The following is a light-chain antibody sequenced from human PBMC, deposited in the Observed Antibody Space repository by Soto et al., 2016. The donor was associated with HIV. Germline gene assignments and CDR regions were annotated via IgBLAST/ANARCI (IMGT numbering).Light chain of an antibody. CDR2: DDR. Sequence: SYVVTQPPSASVAPGQTARITCGGINIGSKSVHWYQQKPGQAPVLVIYDDRDRPSGIPERFSGSNSGSTATLTINRVEAEDEADFYCQVWDSHNDPWVFGGGTKLTVL. CDR1: NIGSKS. J-gene: IGLJ3*02. V-gene: IGLV3-21*02. CDR3: QVWDSHNDPWV.